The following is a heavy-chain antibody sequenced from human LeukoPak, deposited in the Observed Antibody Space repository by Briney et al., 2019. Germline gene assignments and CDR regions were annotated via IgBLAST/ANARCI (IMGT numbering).Heavy chain of an antibody. CDR2: INHSGST. V-gene: IGHV4-34*01. J-gene: IGHJ4*02. Sequence: NPSETLSLTCAVYGGSFSGYYWSWIRQPPGKGLEWIGEINHSGSTNYNPSLKSRVTISVDTSKNQFSLKLSSVTAADTAVYYCARHRRIAAAGYSYFDYWGQGTLVTVSS. D-gene: IGHD6-13*01. CDR1: GGSFSGYY. CDR3: ARHRRIAAAGYSYFDY.